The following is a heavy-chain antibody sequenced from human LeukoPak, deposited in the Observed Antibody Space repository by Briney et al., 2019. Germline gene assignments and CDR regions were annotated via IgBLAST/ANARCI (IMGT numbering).Heavy chain of an antibody. CDR3: ARDLAPYYYGSGSYHFDY. CDR2: ISSSSSYI. V-gene: IGHV3-21*01. J-gene: IGHJ4*02. Sequence: GGSLRPSCAASGFTFSSYSMNWVRQAPGKGLEWVSSISSSSSYIYYADSVKGRFTISRDNAKNSLYLQMNSLRAEDTAVYYCARDLAPYYYGSGSYHFDYWGQGTLVTVSS. CDR1: GFTFSSYS. D-gene: IGHD3-10*01.